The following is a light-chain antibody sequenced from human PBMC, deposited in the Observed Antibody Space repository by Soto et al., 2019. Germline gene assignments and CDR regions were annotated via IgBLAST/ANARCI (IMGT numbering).Light chain of an antibody. J-gene: IGKJ1*01. CDR2: DTS. CDR3: QQYGTSART. CDR1: QTVSSK. Sequence: EIVLTQSPATLSSSPGERATLSCRASQTVSSKLAWYQHKPGQAPRLLIYDTSNRATGVPARFNGSGSGTDFTLTISRVEPEDFAVYYCQQYGTSARTFGQGTKVDI. V-gene: IGKV3-11*01.